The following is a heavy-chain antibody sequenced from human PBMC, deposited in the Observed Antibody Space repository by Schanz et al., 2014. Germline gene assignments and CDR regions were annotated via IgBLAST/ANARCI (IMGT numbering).Heavy chain of an antibody. Sequence: QVQLVQSGAEVKKPGASVKVSCKASGYTFSSYGITWVRQAPGQGLEWMGWINGYNGHTLYAQKFQGRVTMTTDTTTRTTHMELTNLRFDDTAVYYCAREFSAYVGNDFDYWGQGTLVTVSS. CDR2: INGYNGHT. CDR3: AREFSAYVGNDFDY. D-gene: IGHD1-26*01. V-gene: IGHV1-18*01. J-gene: IGHJ4*02. CDR1: GYTFSSYG.